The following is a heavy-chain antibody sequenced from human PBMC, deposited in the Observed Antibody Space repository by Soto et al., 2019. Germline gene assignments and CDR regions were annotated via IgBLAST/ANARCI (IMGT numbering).Heavy chain of an antibody. CDR2: IYWDDDK. J-gene: IGHJ6*02. D-gene: IGHD3-3*01. CDR1: GFSLSTSGVG. CDR3: AHSYYDFWSGYYMAYYYGMDV. V-gene: IGHV2-5*02. Sequence: ITLKESGPTLVKPTQTLTLTCTFSGFSLSTSGVGVGWIRQPPGKALEWLALIYWDDDKRYSPSLKSRLTNTKDTSKNRVVLTMTNMDPVDTATYYCAHSYYDFWSGYYMAYYYGMDVWGQGTTVTVSS.